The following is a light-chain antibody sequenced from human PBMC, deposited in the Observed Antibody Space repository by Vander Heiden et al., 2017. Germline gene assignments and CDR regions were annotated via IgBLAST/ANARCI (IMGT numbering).Light chain of an antibody. CDR3: QRSESTPRT. Sequence: DIQVAQSPASLSASVGDRVTITCRASQSMSSYLNWYQQKPGKAPKLLIYAASSLQSGVPSRFSGSGSGTDFTLTISILQPEDFATYDCQRSESTPRTCGQGTKVEIK. J-gene: IGKJ1*01. CDR1: QSMSSY. CDR2: AAS. V-gene: IGKV1-39*01.